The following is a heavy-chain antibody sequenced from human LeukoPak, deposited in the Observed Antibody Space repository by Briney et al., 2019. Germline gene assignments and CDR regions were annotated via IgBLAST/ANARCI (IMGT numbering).Heavy chain of an antibody. J-gene: IGHJ4*02. CDR3: ANTMLITMTGG. CDR1: GFTFDSYS. CDR2: ISYDGSNK. V-gene: IGHV3-30*04. D-gene: IGHD3-10*02. Sequence: PGRSLRLSCAASGFTFDSYSMHWVRQAPGKGLEWVAVISYDGSNKYYADSVKGRFTISRDNSKNTLYLQMNSLRAEDTAVYYCANTMLITMTGGWGQGTLVTVSS.